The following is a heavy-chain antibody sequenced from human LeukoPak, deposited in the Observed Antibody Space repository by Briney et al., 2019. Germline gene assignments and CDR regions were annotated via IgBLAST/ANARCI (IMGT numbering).Heavy chain of an antibody. CDR1: GYSFTSYW. D-gene: IGHD2-21*02. J-gene: IGHJ4*02. V-gene: IGHV5-51*01. Sequence: GESLKISCKGSGYSFTSYWIGWVRQMPGKGLEWMGIIYPGDSDTRYSPSFQGQVTISADKSISTAYLQWSSLKASDTAMYYCATAPPPSFWGGDCHRDYGGKATMVTVPP. CDR3: ATAPPPSFWGGDCHRDY. CDR2: IYPGDSDT.